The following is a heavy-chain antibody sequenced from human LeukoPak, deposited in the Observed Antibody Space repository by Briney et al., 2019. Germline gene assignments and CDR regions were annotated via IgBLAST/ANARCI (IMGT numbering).Heavy chain of an antibody. Sequence: GGSLRLSCAASGFNFCSYSMTWVRQAPGKGLEWVSVISADSSTTFYADSVKGRFTISGDNAKNTVFLKMSSLRAEDAALYYCARKSASGNYPLDYWGEGTLVTVSS. CDR1: GFNFCSYS. V-gene: IGHV3-23*01. J-gene: IGHJ4*02. CDR3: ARKSASGNYPLDY. D-gene: IGHD3-10*01. CDR2: ISADSSTT.